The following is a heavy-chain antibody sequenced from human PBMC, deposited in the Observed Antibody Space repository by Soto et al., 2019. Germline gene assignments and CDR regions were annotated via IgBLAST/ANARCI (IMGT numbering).Heavy chain of an antibody. CDR1: GGFISSNSHY. CDR2: TYYTGTTS. D-gene: IGHD3-22*01. Sequence: SETLSLTCTVSGGFISSNSHYWVWIRQPPGKGLEWIGTTYYTGTTSYYNPSLKSRATIAVDTSKNEFSLKVTSVTAADTAVYYCASPPSFDFDSSGYFGYWGQGSLVT. J-gene: IGHJ4*02. CDR3: ASPPSFDFDSSGYFGY. V-gene: IGHV4-39*01.